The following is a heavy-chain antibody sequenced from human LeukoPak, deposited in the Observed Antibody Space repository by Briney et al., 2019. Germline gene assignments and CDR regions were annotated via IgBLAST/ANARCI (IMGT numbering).Heavy chain of an antibody. CDR1: RGTFSSYA. CDR2: IIPIFGTA. CDR3: ARECSSTSCYTDPNH. J-gene: IGHJ5*02. V-gene: IGHV1-69*13. D-gene: IGHD2-2*02. Sequence: EASVKVSCKASRGTFSSYAISWVRQAPGQGLEWMGGIIPIFGTANYAQKFQGRVTITADESTSTAYMELSSLRSEDTAVYYCARECSSTSCYTDPNHWGQGTLVTVSS.